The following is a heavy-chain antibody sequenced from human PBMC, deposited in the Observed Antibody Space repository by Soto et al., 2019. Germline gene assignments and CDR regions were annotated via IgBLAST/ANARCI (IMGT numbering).Heavy chain of an antibody. J-gene: IGHJ3*02. CDR2: INPRDGST. CDR1: GNSFTSYS. D-gene: IGHD1-1*01. V-gene: IGHV1-46*01. Sequence: ASVKVSCKASGNSFTSYSMHWLRQAPGQGLEWMGIINPRDGSTSYAQKFQDRLTMTRDMSTSTVYMELSSLRSEDTAVYYCARDPMTGTFHFDAFDIWGQGTMVTGSS. CDR3: ARDPMTGTFHFDAFDI.